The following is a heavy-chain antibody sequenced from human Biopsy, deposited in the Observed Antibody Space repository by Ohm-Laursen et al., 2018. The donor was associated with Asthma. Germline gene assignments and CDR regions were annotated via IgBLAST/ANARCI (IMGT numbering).Heavy chain of an antibody. CDR3: ARGYSGSDRIVYYYSGLEV. V-gene: IGHV1-69*01. CDR1: GDSFSNYA. D-gene: IGHD5-12*01. Sequence: SSVKVSCKASGDSFSNYAISWVRQAPGQGLEWMGGLIPVLGTPDHAQMFGGRVTITADESTGTAYMELSSLSSEDTAVYYCARGYSGSDRIVYYYSGLEVWGQGTTVTVSS. CDR2: LIPVLGTP. J-gene: IGHJ6*02.